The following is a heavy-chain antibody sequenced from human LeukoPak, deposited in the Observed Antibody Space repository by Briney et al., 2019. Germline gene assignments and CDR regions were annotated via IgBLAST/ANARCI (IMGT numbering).Heavy chain of an antibody. CDR2: IDSDGSST. D-gene: IGHD6-13*01. V-gene: IGHV3-74*01. CDR1: GFTFSSYW. CDR3: ATPSAAATAIIY. Sequence: GGSLRLSCAASGFTFSSYWMHWVRQAPGKGLVWVSRIDSDGSSTNYADSVKGRFTISRDNAKNTLYLQMNSLRAEDTAVYYCATPSAAATAIIYWGQGTLVTVSS. J-gene: IGHJ4*02.